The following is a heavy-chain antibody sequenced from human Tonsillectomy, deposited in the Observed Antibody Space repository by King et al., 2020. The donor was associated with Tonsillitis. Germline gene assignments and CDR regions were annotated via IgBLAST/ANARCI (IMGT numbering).Heavy chain of an antibody. CDR1: GYSCTSYW. CDR2: IYPGDSYT. CDR3: ARLSVEIFRGWGMATTKTAFDI. V-gene: IGHV5-51*01. J-gene: IGHJ3*02. D-gene: IGHD5-24*01. Sequence: EQLVQSGAEVKKPGESLKISCKGSGYSCTSYWIGWVRQMPGKALEWMGIIYPGDSYTRYSPSFQGQVTISADKSISPAYLQWSSLKASDTAMYYCARLSVEIFRGWGMATTKTAFDIWGQGTMVTVSS.